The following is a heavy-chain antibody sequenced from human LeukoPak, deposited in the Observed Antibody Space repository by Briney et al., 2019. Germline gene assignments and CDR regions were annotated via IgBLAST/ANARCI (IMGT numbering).Heavy chain of an antibody. Sequence: ASVKVSCKASGYTFTSYAMHWVRQAPGQRLEWMGWINAGNGNTKYSQKFQGRVTITRDTSASTAYMELSSLRSEDTAVYYCARATRYFDWPKTLDYWGQGTLVTVSS. CDR2: INAGNGNT. D-gene: IGHD3-9*01. V-gene: IGHV1-3*01. CDR1: GYTFTSYA. J-gene: IGHJ4*02. CDR3: ARATRYFDWPKTLDY.